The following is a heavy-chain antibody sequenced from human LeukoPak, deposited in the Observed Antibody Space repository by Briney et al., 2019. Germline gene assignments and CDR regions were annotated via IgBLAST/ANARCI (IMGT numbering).Heavy chain of an antibody. CDR2: ISYDGSNK. V-gene: IGHV3-30*18. CDR1: GFTFSSYG. CDR3: AKGSSYGDSFDY. Sequence: GGSLRLSCAASGFTFSSYGMHWVRQAPGNGLEWVAVISYDGSNKYYADSVKGRFTISRDNSKNTLYLQMNSLRAEDTAVYYCAKGSSYGDSFDYWGQGTLVTVSS. J-gene: IGHJ4*02. D-gene: IGHD6-13*01.